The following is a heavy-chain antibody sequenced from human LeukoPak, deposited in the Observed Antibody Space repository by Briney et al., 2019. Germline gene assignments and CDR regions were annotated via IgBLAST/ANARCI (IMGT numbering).Heavy chain of an antibody. CDR1: GFTINSDY. J-gene: IGHJ1*01. Sequence: GGSLRLSCAASGFTINSDYMSWVRQAPGEGLEWVSVIYSNGRTYYADSVKGRFTISRDNFKNTLHLQMNRLRAEDTAVYYCARDLYYYDTSGYYGTEYFQRWGQGTLVTVSS. CDR2: IYSNGRT. V-gene: IGHV3-66*01. D-gene: IGHD3-22*01. CDR3: ARDLYYYDTSGYYGTEYFQR.